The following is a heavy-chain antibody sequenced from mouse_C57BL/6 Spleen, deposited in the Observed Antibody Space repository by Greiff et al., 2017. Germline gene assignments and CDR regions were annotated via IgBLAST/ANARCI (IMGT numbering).Heavy chain of an antibody. J-gene: IGHJ1*03. CDR1: GYTFTSYW. CDR3: AREGNYYGSRGYFDV. V-gene: IGHV1-64*01. D-gene: IGHD1-1*01. Sequence: QVQLKQPGAELVKPGASVKLSCKASGYTFTSYWMHWVKQRPGQGLEWIGMIHPNSGSTNYNEKFKSKATLTVDKSSSTAYMQLSSLTSEDSAVYYGAREGNYYGSRGYFDVWGTGTTVTVSS. CDR2: IHPNSGST.